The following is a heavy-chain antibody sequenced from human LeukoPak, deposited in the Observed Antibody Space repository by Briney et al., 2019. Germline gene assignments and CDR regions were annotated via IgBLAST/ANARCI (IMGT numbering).Heavy chain of an antibody. V-gene: IGHV3-23*01. CDR1: GITFSSYG. CDR2: ISSTGGTT. Sequence: GGSLRLSCAASGITFSSYGMSWVRQAPGKGLEWVSSISSTGGTTYYADSVKGRFTISRDNSKNTLYLQMNSLRAEDTAIYYCAKNGDRGAYCSGGSCYPYFYYYMDVWGKGTTVTISS. J-gene: IGHJ6*03. D-gene: IGHD2-15*01. CDR3: AKNGDRGAYCSGGSCYPYFYYYMDV.